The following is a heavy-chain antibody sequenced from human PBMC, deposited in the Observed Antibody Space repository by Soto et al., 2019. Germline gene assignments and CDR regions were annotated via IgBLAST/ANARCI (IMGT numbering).Heavy chain of an antibody. V-gene: IGHV3-33*01. Sequence: QVQLVESGGGVVQPGRCLRLSCAASGFTFRTYGMHWVRQAPGKGLECVTSIWYDGSYKYYADSVKGRFTSSRDNSTNSLYLQMNSLTAEDTAVYYCARGQDSAGADYWGQGTLVTVSS. D-gene: IGHD3-10*01. CDR3: ARGQDSAGADY. CDR2: IWYDGSYK. CDR1: GFTFRTYG. J-gene: IGHJ4*02.